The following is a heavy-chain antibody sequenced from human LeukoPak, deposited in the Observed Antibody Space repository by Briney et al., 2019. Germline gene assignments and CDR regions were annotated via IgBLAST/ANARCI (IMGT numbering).Heavy chain of an antibody. V-gene: IGHV1-69*04. Sequence: RAAVKVSCKASGGSFSSYAISWVRQAPRQGGEWLGRIIPTLRIANCAHKPQGRITLTTDKFTKTADMELSSRRCEDTGVYYCAIEGGDVRYFDWGQGTLVTLS. CDR1: GGSFSSYA. D-gene: IGHD3-9*01. CDR2: IIPTLRIA. CDR3: AIEGGDVRYFD. J-gene: IGHJ4*02.